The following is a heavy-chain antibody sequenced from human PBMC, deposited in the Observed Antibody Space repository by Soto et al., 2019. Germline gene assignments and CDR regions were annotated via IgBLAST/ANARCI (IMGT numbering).Heavy chain of an antibody. CDR2: MSHIGSV. J-gene: IGHJ4*02. CDR3: ARSFGWYAIDY. Sequence: QVLLRESGPGLVQPSGTLSLSCVVSGVSIRSNYYWGWVRQPPGKGLEWLGDMSHIGSVNYNPSLKSRVTISMDKSQNQFSLKLNSVTAADTAVYYCARSFGWYAIDYWGQGTLVIVSS. V-gene: IGHV4-4*02. D-gene: IGHD6-19*01. CDR1: GVSIRSNYY.